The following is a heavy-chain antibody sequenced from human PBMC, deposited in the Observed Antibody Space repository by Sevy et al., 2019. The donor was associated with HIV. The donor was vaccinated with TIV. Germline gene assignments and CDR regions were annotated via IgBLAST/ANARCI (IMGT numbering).Heavy chain of an antibody. Sequence: GGSLRLSCAASGFTFSSYAMSWVRQAPGKGLEWVSAISGSGGSTYYADSVKGRFTISRDNSKNTLYLQMNSLRAEDTAVYYCAKGPGGALRVTPTGRVSLNAFDIWGQGTMVTVSS. V-gene: IGHV3-23*01. D-gene: IGHD4-17*01. CDR2: ISGSGGST. CDR1: GFTFSSYA. CDR3: AKGPGGALRVTPTGRVSLNAFDI. J-gene: IGHJ3*02.